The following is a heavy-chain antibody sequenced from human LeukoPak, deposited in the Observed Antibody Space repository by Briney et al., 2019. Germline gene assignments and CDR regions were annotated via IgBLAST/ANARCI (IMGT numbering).Heavy chain of an antibody. CDR1: GGSFSGYY. J-gene: IGHJ4*02. Sequence: PSETLSLTCAVYGGSFSGYYWSWIRQPPGKGLEWIGYIYYSGSTNYNPSLKSRVTISVDTSKNQFSLKLSSVTAADTAVYYCARDGYSYGYGDYWGQGTLVTVSS. CDR3: ARDGYSYGYGDY. D-gene: IGHD5-18*01. CDR2: IYYSGST. V-gene: IGHV4-59*12.